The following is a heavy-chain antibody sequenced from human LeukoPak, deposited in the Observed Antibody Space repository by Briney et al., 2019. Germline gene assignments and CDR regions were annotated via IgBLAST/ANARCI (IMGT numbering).Heavy chain of an antibody. Sequence: PGGSLRLSCAASGFXFSSYGMHWVRQAPGKGLEWVAVISYDGSNKYYADSVKGRFTISRDNSKNTLYLQMNSLRAEDTAVYYCAKANPPTYYYDSSGYYFDYWGQGTLVTVSS. V-gene: IGHV3-30*18. CDR1: GFXFSSYG. J-gene: IGHJ4*02. CDR2: ISYDGSNK. D-gene: IGHD3-22*01. CDR3: AKANPPTYYYDSSGYYFDY.